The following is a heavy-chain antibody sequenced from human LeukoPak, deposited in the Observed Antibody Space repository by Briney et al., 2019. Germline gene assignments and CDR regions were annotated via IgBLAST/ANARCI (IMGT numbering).Heavy chain of an antibody. CDR2: ISSSSSYI. J-gene: IGHJ4*02. CDR3: ARGLIASAAYCYDY. CDR1: GFTFSSYS. V-gene: IGHV3-21*01. Sequence: GGSLRLSCAASGFTFSSYSMNWVRQAPGKGLEWVSSISSSSSYIYYADSVKGRFTISRDNAKNSLYLQMNSLRAEDTAVYYCARGLIASAAYCYDYWGQGTRVTVSA. D-gene: IGHD6-13*01.